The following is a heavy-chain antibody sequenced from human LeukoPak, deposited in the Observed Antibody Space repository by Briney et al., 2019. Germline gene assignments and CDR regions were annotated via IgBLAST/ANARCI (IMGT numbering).Heavy chain of an antibody. V-gene: IGHV4-34*01. CDR2: ISHSGST. J-gene: IGHJ4*02. CDR1: GDSFSGYY. CDR3: ARGRVGATRFDY. Sequence: PSETLSLTCAVYGDSFSGYYWSWIRQPPGKGLEWIGEISHSGSTNYIPSLKSRVTISVDMSKNQFSLKLSSVIAADTAVYYCARGRVGATRFDYWGQGTLVTVSS. D-gene: IGHD1-26*01.